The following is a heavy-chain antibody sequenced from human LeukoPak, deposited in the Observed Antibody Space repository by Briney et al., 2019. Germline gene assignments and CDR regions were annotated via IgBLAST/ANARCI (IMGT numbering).Heavy chain of an antibody. D-gene: IGHD2-21*01. Sequence: QPGGSPKISCAASGFPFSNYGMHWVRQAPGKGLEWVSVIWSDEITTFYVDSVKGRFTTSRDNSKNTLFLQMNSLRVEDTAIYYCGRGLQHPNFWGQGTLVTVSS. J-gene: IGHJ4*02. CDR2: IWSDEITT. CDR3: GRGLQHPNF. V-gene: IGHV3-33*01. CDR1: GFPFSNYG.